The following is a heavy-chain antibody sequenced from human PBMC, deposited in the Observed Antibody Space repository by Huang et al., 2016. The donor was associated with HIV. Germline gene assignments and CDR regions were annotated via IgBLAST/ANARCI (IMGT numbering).Heavy chain of an antibody. D-gene: IGHD1-7*01. CDR2: IYPGDSDT. CDR1: GYSFSTDW. V-gene: IGHV5-51*01. Sequence: EVQLVQSGAEVKKPGESLKISCKGSGYSFSTDWVGWVLKVPGKGLEWMGIIYPGDSDTRYSPSFQGQVTISADKSINTAYLQWSSLKASDTAIYYCARQGTLASLDFWGQGTLVTVSS. CDR3: ARQGTLASLDF. J-gene: IGHJ4*02.